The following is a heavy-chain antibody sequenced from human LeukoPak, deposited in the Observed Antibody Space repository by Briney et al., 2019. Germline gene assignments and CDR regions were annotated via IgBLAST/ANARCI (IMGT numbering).Heavy chain of an antibody. D-gene: IGHD5-24*01. CDR2: IIPIFGTA. J-gene: IGHJ4*02. CDR3: ARGKDGYNYYFDY. V-gene: IGHV1-69*13. CDR1: GGTFSSYA. Sequence: SVKVSCKASGGTFSSYAVCWVRQAPGQGLEWIGGIIPIFGTANYAQKFQGRVTITADESTSTAYMELSSLRSEDTAVYYCARGKDGYNYYFDYWGQGTLVTVSS.